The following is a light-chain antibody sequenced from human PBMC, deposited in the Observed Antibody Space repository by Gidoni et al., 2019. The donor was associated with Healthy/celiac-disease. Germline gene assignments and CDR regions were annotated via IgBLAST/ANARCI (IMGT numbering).Light chain of an antibody. J-gene: IGKJ1*01. Sequence: AIQMTQSPSSLSASAGERVTITCRASQGIRNDLGWYQQKPGKAPKLLIYAASSLQSGVPSRFSGSGSGTDFTLTISSLQPEDFATYYCLQDYNYPRTFGQETKVEIK. CDR1: QGIRND. CDR2: AAS. CDR3: LQDYNYPRT. V-gene: IGKV1-6*01.